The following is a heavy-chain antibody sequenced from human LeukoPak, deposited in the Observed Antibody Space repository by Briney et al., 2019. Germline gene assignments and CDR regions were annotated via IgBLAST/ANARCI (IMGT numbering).Heavy chain of an antibody. CDR3: AGELREYDFWSGYYNRGPYYFDY. J-gene: IGHJ4*02. Sequence: GGSLRLSCAASGFTFSSYAMHWVRQAPGKGLEWVAVISYDGSNKYYADSVKGRFTISRDNSKNTLYLQMNSLRAEDTAVYYCAGELREYDFWSGYYNRGPYYFDYWGQGTLVTVSS. D-gene: IGHD3-3*01. CDR2: ISYDGSNK. V-gene: IGHV3-30-3*01. CDR1: GFTFSSYA.